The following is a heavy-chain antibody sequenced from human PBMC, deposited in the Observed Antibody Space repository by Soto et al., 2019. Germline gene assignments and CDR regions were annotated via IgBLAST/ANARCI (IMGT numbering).Heavy chain of an antibody. D-gene: IGHD6-6*01. CDR2: IYSSGDT. V-gene: IGHV4-31*03. CDR1: SDSLNSGGYY. J-gene: IGHJ6*02. CDR3: ARRGVSSSGYYYYAMDV. Sequence: LSVTCSVSSDSLNSGGYYWSWIRQHPGKGLEWIGYIYSSGDTYYNPSLKSRVTISVDTSKNQFSLNLTSVTAADTAVYYCARRGVSSSGYYYYAMDVWGQGTTVTVSS.